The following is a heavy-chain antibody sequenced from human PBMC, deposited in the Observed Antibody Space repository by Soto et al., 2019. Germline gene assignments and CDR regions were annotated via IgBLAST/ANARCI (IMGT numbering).Heavy chain of an antibody. CDR3: AKGESFVGVIVIGDAFDI. V-gene: IGHV3-23*01. CDR2: ISGSGGST. J-gene: IGHJ3*02. CDR1: GFTFSSYA. Sequence: EVQLLESGGGLVQPGGSLRLSCAASGFTFSSYAMSWVRQAPGKGLEWVSAISGSGGSTYYADSVKGRFTISRDNSKNTLYLQMNSLRAEDTAVYYCAKGESFVGVIVIGDAFDIWGQGTMVTVSS. D-gene: IGHD3-16*02.